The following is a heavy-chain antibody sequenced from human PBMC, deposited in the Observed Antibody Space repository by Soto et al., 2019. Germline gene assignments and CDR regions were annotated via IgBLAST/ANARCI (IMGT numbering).Heavy chain of an antibody. CDR1: GFTFSSYA. J-gene: IGHJ4*02. CDR2: ISGSGGTT. CDR3: AKGHGEYGGNYLDY. V-gene: IGHV3-23*01. Sequence: EVQLLESGGALVQPGGSLRLSCAASGFTFSSYAMDWVRQAPGKGLEWVSSISGSGGTTYYADSVKGRFTISRDNSKNTLYLPMNSLRAEDTAEYYCAKGHGEYGGNYLDYWGQGTLVTVSS. D-gene: IGHD4-17*01.